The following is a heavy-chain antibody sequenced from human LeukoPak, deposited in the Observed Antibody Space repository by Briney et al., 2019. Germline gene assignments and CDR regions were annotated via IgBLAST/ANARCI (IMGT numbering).Heavy chain of an antibody. D-gene: IGHD3-22*01. CDR1: DYTFTSYG. J-gene: IGHJ1*01. V-gene: IGHV1-18*01. CDR3: ARPDYYDSSGYYYVSEYFQH. Sequence: ASVKVSCKASDYTFTSYGISWVRQAPGQGLEWMGWISAYNGNTNYAQKLQGRVTMTTDTSTSTAYMELRSLRSDDTAVYYCARPDYYDSSGYYYVSEYFQHWGQGTLVTVSS. CDR2: ISAYNGNT.